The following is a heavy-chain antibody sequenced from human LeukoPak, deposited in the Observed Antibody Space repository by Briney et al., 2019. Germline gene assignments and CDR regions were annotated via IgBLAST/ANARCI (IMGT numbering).Heavy chain of an antibody. CDR1: GFTFSSYG. Sequence: GGSLRLSCAASGFTFSSYGMHWVRQAPGKGLEWVAVIWYGGSNKYYADSVKGRFTTSRDNSKNTLYLQMNSLRAEDTAVYYCAKGAYYDILTGLDVWGKGTTVTVSS. CDR3: AKGAYYDILTGLDV. J-gene: IGHJ6*04. V-gene: IGHV3-30*02. D-gene: IGHD3-9*01. CDR2: IWYGGSNK.